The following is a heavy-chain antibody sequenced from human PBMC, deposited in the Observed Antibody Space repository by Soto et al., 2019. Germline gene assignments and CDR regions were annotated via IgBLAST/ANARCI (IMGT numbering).Heavy chain of an antibody. D-gene: IGHD6-19*01. CDR3: ARAQWLVRAFDI. J-gene: IGHJ3*02. CDR1: GYTFTSYA. V-gene: IGHV1-3*01. CDR2: INAGNGNT. Sequence: EASVKVSCKASGYTFTSYAMHWVRQAPGQRLEWMGWINAGNGNTKYSQKFQGRVTITRDTSASTAYMELSSLRSEDTAVYYCARAQWLVRAFDIRGQGTMVTVSS.